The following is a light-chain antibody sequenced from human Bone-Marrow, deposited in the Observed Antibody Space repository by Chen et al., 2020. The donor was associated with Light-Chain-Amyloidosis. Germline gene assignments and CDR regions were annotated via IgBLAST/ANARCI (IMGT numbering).Light chain of an antibody. J-gene: IGKJ4*01. Sequence: IVLTQSPATLSLSPGERATLSCRASQSVSYYLVWYQQKPGQAPRLLIYDTSNRATGIPARFSGSGSGTDFTLTISSLEPEDFAVYYCQQRKNWPPITFGGGTQVEI. CDR2: DTS. CDR1: QSVSYY. CDR3: QQRKNWPPIT. V-gene: IGKV3-11*01.